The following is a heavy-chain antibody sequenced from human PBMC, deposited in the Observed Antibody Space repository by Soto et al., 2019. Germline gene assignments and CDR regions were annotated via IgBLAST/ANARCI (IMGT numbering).Heavy chain of an antibody. J-gene: IGHJ4*02. Sequence: EVQLVESGGGLVQPGGSLRLSCAASGFTFSSYWMSWVRQAPGKGLEWAANIKQDGSEKYYVDSVKGRFTISRDNAKNSLYLQMNSLRAEDTAVYYCARDSGGDDYGDYGTNDYWGQGTLVTVSS. CDR3: ARDSGGDDYGDYGTNDY. CDR2: IKQDGSEK. V-gene: IGHV3-7*05. D-gene: IGHD4-17*01. CDR1: GFTFSSYW.